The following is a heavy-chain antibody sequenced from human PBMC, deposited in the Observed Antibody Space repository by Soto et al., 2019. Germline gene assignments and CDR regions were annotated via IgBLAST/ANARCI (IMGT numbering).Heavy chain of an antibody. CDR3: SESRSGTLDD. D-gene: IGHD3-3*01. Sequence: SETLSLTCTVSGGALSSSSYYCSWIRQHPGKGLEWIGYIYNNVATYYSPSLKSRVTISVDTSKNQFSLRLSSVTAADTAMYYCSESRSGTLDDWGQGTLVTVSS. CDR1: GGALSSSSYY. V-gene: IGHV4-31*03. J-gene: IGHJ4*02. CDR2: IYNNVAT.